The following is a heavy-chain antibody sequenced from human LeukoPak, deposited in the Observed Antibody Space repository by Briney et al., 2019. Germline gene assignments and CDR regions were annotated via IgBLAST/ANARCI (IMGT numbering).Heavy chain of an antibody. CDR3: ASTYYDFWSGYSYYYYGMDV. J-gene: IGHJ6*02. V-gene: IGHV3-30-3*01. CDR1: GFTFSSYA. Sequence: PGGSLRLSCAASGFTFSSYAMHWVRQAPGKGLEWVAVISYDGSNKYYADSVKGRFTISRDNSKNTLYLQMNSLRAEDTAVYYCASTYYDFWSGYSYYYYGMDVWGQGTTVTVSS. CDR2: ISYDGSNK. D-gene: IGHD3-3*01.